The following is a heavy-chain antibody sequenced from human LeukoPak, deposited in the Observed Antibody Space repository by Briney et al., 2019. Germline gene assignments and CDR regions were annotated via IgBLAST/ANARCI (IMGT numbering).Heavy chain of an antibody. Sequence: GGSLRLSCAASGFTFSSYSMNWVRQAPGKGLEWVSYISSSSSTIYYADSVKGRFTISRDNAKNSLYLQMNSLRAEDTAVYYCARDRGYSYGIFDYWGQGTLVPVSS. D-gene: IGHD5-18*01. V-gene: IGHV3-48*01. CDR1: GFTFSSYS. CDR2: ISSSSSTI. J-gene: IGHJ4*02. CDR3: ARDRGYSYGIFDY.